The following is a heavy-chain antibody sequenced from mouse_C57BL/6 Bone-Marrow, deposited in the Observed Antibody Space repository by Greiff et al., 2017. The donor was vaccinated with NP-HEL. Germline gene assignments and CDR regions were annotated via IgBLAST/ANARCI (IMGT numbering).Heavy chain of an antibody. Sequence: VQLQQPGAELVKPGASVKLSCKASGYTFTSYWMHWVKQRPGQGLEWIGMIHPTGGSTNYNEKFKGKATLTVDTSSSTAYMQLSSLTSEDSAVYYCARDRESLSYWGQGTTLTVSS. D-gene: IGHD6-1*01. CDR1: GYTFTSYW. CDR2: IHPTGGST. V-gene: IGHV1-64*01. J-gene: IGHJ2*01. CDR3: ARDRESLSY.